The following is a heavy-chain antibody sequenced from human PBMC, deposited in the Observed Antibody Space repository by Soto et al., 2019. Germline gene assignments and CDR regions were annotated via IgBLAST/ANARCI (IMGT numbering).Heavy chain of an antibody. Sequence: QVHLQQSGAEVKKPGASVKVSCKASGYSFATYGIAWVRQAPGQRLEWMGWITPDNGDTNYEQRLRGMVTLTTDSSTSTAYMELRSLRSEDTAVYFCARLAPCSGGVCYSRPLVYWGQGSLVTGSS. CDR1: GYSFATYG. CDR2: ITPDNGDT. V-gene: IGHV1-18*01. D-gene: IGHD2-15*01. J-gene: IGHJ4*02. CDR3: ARLAPCSGGVCYSRPLVY.